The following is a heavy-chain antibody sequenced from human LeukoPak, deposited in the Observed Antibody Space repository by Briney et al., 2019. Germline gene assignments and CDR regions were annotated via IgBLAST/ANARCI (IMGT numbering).Heavy chain of an antibody. CDR2: IHSSGGT. Sequence: GGSLRLSCAASGFTGSNNYMSWVRQAPGKGLEWVSAIHSSGGTYYPDSVKGRFTISRDTSKNTLYLQINSLRVEDTAVYYCIVFGDSNHWGQGPLVTVSS. CDR1: GFTGSNNY. D-gene: IGHD4-17*01. V-gene: IGHV3-53*01. CDR3: IVFGDSNH. J-gene: IGHJ5*02.